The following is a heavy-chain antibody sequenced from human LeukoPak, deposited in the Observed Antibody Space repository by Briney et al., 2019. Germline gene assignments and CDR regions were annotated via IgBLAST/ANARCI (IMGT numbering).Heavy chain of an antibody. CDR2: IYTSGNT. CDR3: ARINGYGDFNDY. V-gene: IGHV4-4*07. Sequence: PSETLSLTCTVSGGSISSYYWSWIRQPAGKGLEWIGRIYTSGNTNYNPSLKSRVTMSVDTSQNHFSLKLSSVTAADTAVYYCARINGYGDFNDYWGQGTLVTVSS. D-gene: IGHD4-17*01. CDR1: GGSISSYY. J-gene: IGHJ4*02.